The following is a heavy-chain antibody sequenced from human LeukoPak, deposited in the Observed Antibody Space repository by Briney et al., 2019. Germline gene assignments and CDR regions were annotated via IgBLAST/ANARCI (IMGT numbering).Heavy chain of an antibody. CDR2: INAGNGNT. Sequence: ASVKVSCKASGYTFTSYAMHWVRQAPGQRLEWMGWINAGNGNTKYSQKFQGRVTITTDESTSTAYMELSSPRSEDTAVYYCARYCGGDCYPDDYYFDYWGQGTLVTVSS. CDR1: GYTFTSYA. J-gene: IGHJ4*02. V-gene: IGHV1-3*01. CDR3: ARYCGGDCYPDDYYFDY. D-gene: IGHD2-21*01.